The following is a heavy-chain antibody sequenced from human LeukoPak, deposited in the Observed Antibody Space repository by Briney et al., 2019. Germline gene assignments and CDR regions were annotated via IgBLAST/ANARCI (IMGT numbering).Heavy chain of an antibody. Sequence: PGGSLRLSCAASGFTFSDYSMNWVRQAPGKGLEWVSYISSGSSDIYYADSVKGRFTISRDNAENSLYLQMNSLRDEDTAVYYCARGTNGYPSWYFDLWGRGTLLTVSS. J-gene: IGHJ2*01. CDR2: ISSGSSDI. D-gene: IGHD2-8*01. CDR3: ARGTNGYPSWYFDL. V-gene: IGHV3-48*02. CDR1: GFTFSDYS.